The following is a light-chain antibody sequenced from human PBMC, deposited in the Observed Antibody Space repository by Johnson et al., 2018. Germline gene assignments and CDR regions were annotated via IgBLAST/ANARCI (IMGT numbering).Light chain of an antibody. J-gene: IGLJ1*01. CDR1: SSNIGNNY. CDR2: ENN. V-gene: IGLV1-51*02. Sequence: QSVLTQPPSVSAAPGQKVTISRSGSSSNIGNNYVSWYQQLPGTAPKLLIYENNKRPSGIPDRFSGSKSGTSATLGITGLQTGAEADYYCGTWDSSLSAGNVFGTGTKCTVL. CDR3: GTWDSSLSAGNV.